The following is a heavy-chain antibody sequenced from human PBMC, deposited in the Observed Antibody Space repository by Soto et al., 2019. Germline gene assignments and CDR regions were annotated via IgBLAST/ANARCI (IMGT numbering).Heavy chain of an antibody. CDR1: GGSISSRSYY. V-gene: IGHV4-39*01. CDR3: ARQTSDYYDSSGYRYYYVMDV. D-gene: IGHD3-22*01. Sequence: SETLSLACSSSGGSISSRSYYGGWIRQPPGKGLEGIGSIYYSGSTYYNPSLKSRVTISVDTSKNQFSLKLSSVTAADTAVYYCARQTSDYYDSSGYRYYYVMDVWGQGTTVT. CDR2: IYYSGST. J-gene: IGHJ6*02.